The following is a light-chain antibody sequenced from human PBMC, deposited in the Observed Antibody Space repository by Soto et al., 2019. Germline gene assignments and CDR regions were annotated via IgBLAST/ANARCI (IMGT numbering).Light chain of an antibody. CDR2: GAF. J-gene: IGKJ2*01. V-gene: IGKV3-20*01. CDR3: QQYGDSLYT. CDR1: QSISSSY. Sequence: EIVLTQSPGTLSLSPGERATLSCRASQSISSSYLAWYQQKPGQAPRLLIYGAFSRATDIPDRFSGSASGSDFTLTISRLEPEDFAVYYCQQYGDSLYTFGQGTKLEIK.